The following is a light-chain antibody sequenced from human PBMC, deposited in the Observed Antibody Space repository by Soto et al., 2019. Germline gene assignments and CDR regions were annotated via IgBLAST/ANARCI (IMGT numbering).Light chain of an antibody. CDR1: SSNIVSNT. CDR2: SHN. J-gene: IGLJ3*02. V-gene: IGLV1-44*01. CDR3: AAWDDSLNGVV. Sequence: QSVLTQPPSVSGTPGQRVTISCSGSSSNIVSNTVNWYQQLPGTAPKLLIYSHNQRPSGVPDRFSGSKSGTSASLAISGLQSDDEAEYYCAAWDDSLNGVVFGGGTKLTVL.